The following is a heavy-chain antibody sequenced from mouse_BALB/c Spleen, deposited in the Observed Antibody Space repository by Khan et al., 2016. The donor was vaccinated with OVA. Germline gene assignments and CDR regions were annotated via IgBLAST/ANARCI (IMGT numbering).Heavy chain of an antibody. V-gene: IGHV2-6-1*01. Sequence: VQLQESGPGLVAPSQSLSITCTISGFSLTNYGVHWVRQPPGKGLEWLVVIWTDGSTTYNSALRSRLTISKDNSKSQVFLKMNSLHTDDTAMYFCARQPYYHYNIMDYWGQGTSVTVSS. D-gene: IGHD2-10*01. CDR1: GFSLTNYG. CDR3: ARQPYYHYNIMDY. J-gene: IGHJ4*01. CDR2: IWTDGST.